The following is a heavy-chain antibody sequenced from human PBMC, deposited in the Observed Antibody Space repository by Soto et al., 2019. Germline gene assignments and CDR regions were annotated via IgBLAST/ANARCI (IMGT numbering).Heavy chain of an antibody. J-gene: IGHJ5*01. D-gene: IGHD3-3*01. CDR2: VYWHDDK. V-gene: IGHV2-5*01. CDR1: GFSLTNTGVT. CDR3: AHSQFEIFTGPFDS. Sequence: QITLKESGPSLVKPTKTLTLTCTFSGFSLTNTGVTVGWIRQPPGKALEWLALVYWHDDKRYNPSLRNRLTIAKDKSNNRVVITLAIVGPVDTTTYYCAHSQFEIFTGPFDSWRRGTLVTVSS.